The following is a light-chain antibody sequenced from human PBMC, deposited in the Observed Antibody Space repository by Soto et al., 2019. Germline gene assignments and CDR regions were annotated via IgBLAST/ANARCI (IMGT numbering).Light chain of an antibody. V-gene: IGKV3-20*01. CDR2: GAS. CDR1: QSVSSNY. CDR3: QHYGSSPPEFT. Sequence: EIVLTQSPGTMSLSPGERATLSGRASQSVSSNYLAWYQHRPGQAPRLLIFGASYRATGIPDRFSGSGSWTDFTLTISRLEPEDFAVYYCQHYGSSPPEFTFGPGTRVDSK. J-gene: IGKJ3*01.